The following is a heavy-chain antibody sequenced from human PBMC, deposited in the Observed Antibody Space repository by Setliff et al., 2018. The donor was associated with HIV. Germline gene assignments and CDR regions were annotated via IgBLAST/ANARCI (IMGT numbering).Heavy chain of an antibody. D-gene: IGHD6-25*01. CDR1: GGSISSDDHY. CDR2: IFNTGST. J-gene: IGHJ4*02. CDR3: ARMSVSAAVYFDS. Sequence: KTSETLSLTCTVSGGSISSDDHYWSWIRQTPGKGLEWIGYIFNTGSTYYRSSLASRLTMSIDTSRNQFSLKLRSVTAADTAVFYCARMSVSAAVYFDSWGQGTLVTV. V-gene: IGHV4-30-4*08.